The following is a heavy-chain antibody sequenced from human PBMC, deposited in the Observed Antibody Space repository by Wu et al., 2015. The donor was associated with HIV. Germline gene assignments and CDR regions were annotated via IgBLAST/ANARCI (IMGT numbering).Heavy chain of an antibody. V-gene: IGHV1-2*02. CDR3: ASISRPGSGSRYYYYYYGMDV. CDR1: GYTFTGYY. CDR2: INPNSGGT. Sequence: QVQLVQSGAEVKKPGASVKVSCKVSGYTFTGYYMHWVRQAPGQGLEWMGWINPNSGGTNYAQKFQGRVTMTRDTSISTAYMELSRLRSDDTAVYYCASISRPGSGSRYYYYYYGMDVVGQGTTVHRLL. J-gene: IGHJ6*02. D-gene: IGHD3-10*01.